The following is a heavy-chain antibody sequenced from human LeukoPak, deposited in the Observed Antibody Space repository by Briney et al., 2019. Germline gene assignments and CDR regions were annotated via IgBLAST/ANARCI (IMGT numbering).Heavy chain of an antibody. CDR1: GYTFTSYY. V-gene: IGHV1-46*01. D-gene: IGHD1-1*01. J-gene: IGHJ3*02. CDR3: ARGAPVQLNRGVKGAFDI. Sequence: ASVKVSCKASGYTFTSYYMHWVRQAPGQGLEWMGIINPSGGSTSYAQKFQGRVTMTMDMSTSTVYMELSRLRSEDTAVYYCARGAPVQLNRGVKGAFDIWGQGTMVTVSS. CDR2: INPSGGST.